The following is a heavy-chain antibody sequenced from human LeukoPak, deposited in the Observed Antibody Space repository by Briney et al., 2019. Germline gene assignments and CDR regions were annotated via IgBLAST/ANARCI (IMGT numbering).Heavy chain of an antibody. CDR2: IYYSGRT. Sequence: SETLSLTCTVSGGSISSYYWSWIRQPPGKEPEWIGYIYYSGRTYYNPSLKSRVTISVDTSKNQFSLSLSSVTAADTAVYYCARTISDSSGYYYSDYWGQGTLVTVSS. CDR3: ARTISDSSGYYYSDY. V-gene: IGHV4-59*08. J-gene: IGHJ4*02. D-gene: IGHD3-22*01. CDR1: GGSISSYY.